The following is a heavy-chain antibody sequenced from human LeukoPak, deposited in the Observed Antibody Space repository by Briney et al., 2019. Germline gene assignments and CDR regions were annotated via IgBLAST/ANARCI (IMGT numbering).Heavy chain of an antibody. CDR3: ARELGYYDSSALGYFDC. V-gene: IGHV4-31*03. CDR2: IYYSGNT. Sequence: SETLSLTCTVSGGSISSGNYYWSWIRQFPGKGLAWIGYIYYSGNTYYNPSLKSRITMSVDTSENQFSLHLSSVTAADTAVYYCARELGYYDSSALGYFDCWGQGILVTVSS. D-gene: IGHD3-22*01. J-gene: IGHJ4*02. CDR1: GGSISSGNYY.